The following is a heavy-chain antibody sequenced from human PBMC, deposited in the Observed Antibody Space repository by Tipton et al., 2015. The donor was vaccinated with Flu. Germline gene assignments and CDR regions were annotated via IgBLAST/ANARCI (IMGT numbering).Heavy chain of an antibody. Sequence: SLRLSCAASGFTFSDYWMHWVRQVPGKGLVWVSRIDSDGSTTNYADSVKGRFTISRDNAKNTLYLQMNSLRAEDTAVYFCASGYYYNGMDVWGQGTTVTVSS. CDR2: IDSDGSTT. CDR1: GFTFSDYW. CDR3: ASGYYYNGMDV. V-gene: IGHV3-74*01. J-gene: IGHJ6*02.